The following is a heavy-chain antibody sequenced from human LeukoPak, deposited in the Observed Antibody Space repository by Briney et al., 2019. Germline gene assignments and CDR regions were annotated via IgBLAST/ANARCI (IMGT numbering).Heavy chain of an antibody. J-gene: IGHJ5*02. CDR3: ARAGSYSVGVVHP. CDR1: GFTFSSYA. V-gene: IGHV3-30-3*01. D-gene: IGHD1-26*01. CDR2: ISYDGSNK. Sequence: AGGSLRLSCAASGFTFSSYAMHWVRQAPGKGLEWVAVISYDGSNKYYADSVKGRFTISRDNSKNTLYLQMNSLRAEGTAVYYCARAGSYSVGVVHPWGQGTLVTVSS.